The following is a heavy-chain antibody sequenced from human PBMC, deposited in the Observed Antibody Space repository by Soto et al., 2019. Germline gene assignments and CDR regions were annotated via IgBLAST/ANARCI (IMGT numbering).Heavy chain of an antibody. CDR1: GIVFSDY. CDR3: ARLPFPWGWFDP. Sequence: ESGGGLVKPGGSLRLSCAASGIVFSDYMSWVRQAPGKGLEWLSYISGSGRTIYSADSVKGRFIISRDNATNSLYLQMNNVRTEDTAVYYCARLPFPWGWFDPWGQGTLVTVSS. CDR2: ISGSGRTI. J-gene: IGHJ5*02. D-gene: IGHD3-16*01. V-gene: IGHV3-11*01.